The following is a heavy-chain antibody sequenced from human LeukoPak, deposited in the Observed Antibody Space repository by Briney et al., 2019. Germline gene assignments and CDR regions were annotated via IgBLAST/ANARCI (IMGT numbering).Heavy chain of an antibody. CDR2: ISYDGSNK. Sequence: GGSLRLSCAASGFTFSSYAMHWVRQAPGKGLEWVAVISYDGSNKYYADSVKGRFTISRDNSKNTLYLQMNSPRAEDTAVYYCASTSWGQGTLVTVSS. CDR1: GFTFSSYA. CDR3: ASTS. V-gene: IGHV3-30-3*01. J-gene: IGHJ4*02. D-gene: IGHD3-3*01.